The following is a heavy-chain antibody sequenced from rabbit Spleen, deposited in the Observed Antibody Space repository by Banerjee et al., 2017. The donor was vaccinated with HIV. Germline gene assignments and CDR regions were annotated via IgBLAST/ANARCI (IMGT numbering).Heavy chain of an antibody. J-gene: IGHJ6*01. CDR2: IDVNSSST. CDR3: ARDSGTSFSSYGMDL. V-gene: IGHV1S40*01. D-gene: IGHD8-1*01. CDR1: GFDFNSSA. Sequence: QSLEESGGDLVKPGASLTLTCTASGFDFNSSAVFWFRQAPGKGLEWIGCIDVNSSSTHYASWAKGRFTISKISSTTVTLQMTSLTAADTATYFCARDSGTSFSSYGMDLWGPGTLVTVS.